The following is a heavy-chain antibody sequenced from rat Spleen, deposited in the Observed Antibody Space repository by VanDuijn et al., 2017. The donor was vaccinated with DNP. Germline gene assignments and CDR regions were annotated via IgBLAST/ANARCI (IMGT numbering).Heavy chain of an antibody. CDR1: GYSITSNH. D-gene: IGHD1-1*01. V-gene: IGHV3-1*01. CDR3: ARGGLQWLLDS. CDR2: ISYSGST. J-gene: IGHJ2*01. Sequence: EVQLQESGPGRVKPSQSLSLTCSVTGYSITSNHWGWIRKFPGSKMEWMAYISYSGSTGYNPSLKSRISITRDTSKNQFFLQLNSVTTEDTATYYCARGGLQWLLDSWGQGVMVTVSS.